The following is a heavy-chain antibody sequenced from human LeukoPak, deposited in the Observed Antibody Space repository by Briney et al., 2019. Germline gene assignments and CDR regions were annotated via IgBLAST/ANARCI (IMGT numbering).Heavy chain of an antibody. CDR2: INPSGGST. CDR3: ARLMVRGVSPCGMDV. D-gene: IGHD3-10*01. Sequence: GASVKVSCKASGYTFTSYYMHWVRQAPGQGLEWMGLINPSGGSTSYAQKFQGRVTMTRDTSTSTVYMELSSLRSEDTAVYYCARLMVRGVSPCGMDVWGQGTTVTVSS. V-gene: IGHV1-46*01. CDR1: GYTFTSYY. J-gene: IGHJ6*02.